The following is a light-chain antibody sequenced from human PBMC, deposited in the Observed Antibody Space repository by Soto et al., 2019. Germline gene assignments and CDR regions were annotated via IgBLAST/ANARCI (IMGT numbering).Light chain of an antibody. CDR1: GSNIGGNP. Sequence: QSVLTQPPSASGTPGQRVTISCSGSGSNIGGNPLSWFQQLPGTAPKLLIYSNNLRPSGVPDRFSGSKSGTSASLAISGLQSEDEADYYCAAWDDSLNGVVFGGGTKLTVL. CDR2: SNN. V-gene: IGLV1-44*01. J-gene: IGLJ3*02. CDR3: AAWDDSLNGVV.